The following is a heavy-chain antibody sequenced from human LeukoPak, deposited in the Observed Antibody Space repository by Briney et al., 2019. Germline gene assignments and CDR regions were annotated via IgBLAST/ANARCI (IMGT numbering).Heavy chain of an antibody. Sequence: SLRLSCAASGFTFDDYAMHWVRQAPGKGLEWVSGINWNSGSIGYADSVKGRLTISRDNAKNSLYLQMNSLRAEDMALYYCAKGTATGITFRYYYMDVWGKGTTVTVSS. D-gene: IGHD6-13*01. CDR2: INWNSGSI. CDR1: GFTFDDYA. V-gene: IGHV3-9*03. CDR3: AKGTATGITFRYYYMDV. J-gene: IGHJ6*03.